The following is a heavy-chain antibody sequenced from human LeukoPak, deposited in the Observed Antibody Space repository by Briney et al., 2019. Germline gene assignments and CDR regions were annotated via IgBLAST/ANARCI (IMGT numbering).Heavy chain of an antibody. CDR3: AKDIRGSSSFSQDYYYYGMDV. CDR2: ISWNSGSI. J-gene: IGHJ6*02. V-gene: IGHV3-9*01. D-gene: IGHD6-13*01. Sequence: SLRLSCAASGFTFDDYAMHWVRQAPGKGLEWVSGISWNSGSIGYADSVKGRFTISRDNAKNSLYLQMNSLRAEDTALYYCAKDIRGSSSFSQDYYYYGMDVWGQGTTVTVSS. CDR1: GFTFDDYA.